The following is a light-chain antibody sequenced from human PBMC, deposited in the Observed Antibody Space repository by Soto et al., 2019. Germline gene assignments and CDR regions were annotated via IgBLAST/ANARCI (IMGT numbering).Light chain of an antibody. CDR2: GAS. V-gene: IGKV3-15*01. CDR1: QDIRSS. Sequence: EIVMTQSPATLSVSPGERVTLSCRASQDIRSSLAWYQRKPGQAPRLLIYGASIRATGVPATFSGSGSGTEFTLSISSLQSEHLGVYYCQQDSSWPLTFGGGTKVEIK. CDR3: QQDSSWPLT. J-gene: IGKJ4*01.